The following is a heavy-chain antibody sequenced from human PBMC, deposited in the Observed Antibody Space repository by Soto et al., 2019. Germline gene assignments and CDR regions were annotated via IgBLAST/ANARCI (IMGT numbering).Heavy chain of an antibody. CDR2: AHYSRTA. V-gene: IGHV4-59*08. J-gene: IGHJ3*02. D-gene: IGHD1-26*01. CDR3: AKWVSPHRAFDI. CDR1: GGSISDIF. Sequence: QVQLQESGPGLVLPSETLSLTCSVTGGSISDIFWNWVRRPPGEGLEWIGYAHYSRTAKYNPSLKSRVTMSLDSSKNQISLRLSSVTAADTAIYYCAKWVSPHRAFDIWGQGTMVTVSS.